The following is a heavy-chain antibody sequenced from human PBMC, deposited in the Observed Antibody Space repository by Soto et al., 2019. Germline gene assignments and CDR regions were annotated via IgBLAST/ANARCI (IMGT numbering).Heavy chain of an antibody. D-gene: IGHD6-13*01. CDR2: IWYDGSNK. J-gene: IGHJ4*02. CDR3: ARDEAAAGMFGPVFDD. Sequence: GGSLRLSCAASGFTFSSYGMYWVRQAPGKGLEWVAVIWYDGSNKYYADSVKGRFTISRDNSKNTLYLQMNSLRAEDTAVYYCARDEAAAGMFGPVFDDWGQGTLVTVSS. CDR1: GFTFSSYG. V-gene: IGHV3-33*01.